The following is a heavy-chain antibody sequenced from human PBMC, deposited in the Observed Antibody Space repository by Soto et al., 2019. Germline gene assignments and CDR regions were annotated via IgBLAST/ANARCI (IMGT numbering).Heavy chain of an antibody. Sequence: SVKVSCKASGFTFTNSAVQWVRQARGQRLEWIGWIVVGSGNTNYAQKFQERVTITRDMSTSTVYMELSSLRSEDTAVYYCAAVWNFWSGYYNFDYWGQGTLVTVSS. D-gene: IGHD3-3*01. CDR1: GFTFTNSA. CDR3: AAVWNFWSGYYNFDY. J-gene: IGHJ4*02. CDR2: IVVGSGNT. V-gene: IGHV1-58*01.